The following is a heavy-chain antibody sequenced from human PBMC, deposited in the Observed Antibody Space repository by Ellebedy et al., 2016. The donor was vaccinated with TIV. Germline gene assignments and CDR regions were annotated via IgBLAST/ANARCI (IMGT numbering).Heavy chain of an antibody. CDR3: ARDSSDWPQIDY. J-gene: IGHJ4*02. CDR1: GFPFSSHW. D-gene: IGHD6-19*01. Sequence: GESLKISCGASGFPFSSHWMSWVRQAPGKGLEWVANIKQDGSGKNYVDSVKGRFTISRDNARNSVHLQMNSLRAEDTAVYYCARDSSDWPQIDYWGQGTLVTVSS. CDR2: IKQDGSGK. V-gene: IGHV3-7*03.